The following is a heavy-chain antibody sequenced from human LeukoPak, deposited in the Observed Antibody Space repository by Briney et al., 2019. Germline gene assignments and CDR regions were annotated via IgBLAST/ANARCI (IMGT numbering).Heavy chain of an antibody. J-gene: IGHJ5*02. D-gene: IGHD1-26*01. Sequence: GGSLRLSCAASGFTFTSYEMNWVRQAPGKGLEWVSYISSSGSTIYYADSVKGRFTISRDNAKNSLYLQMNSLRAEDTAVYYCARVRRSPRGWFDPWGQGTLVTVSS. CDR2: ISSSGSTI. V-gene: IGHV3-48*03. CDR1: GFTFTSYE. CDR3: ARVRRSPRGWFDP.